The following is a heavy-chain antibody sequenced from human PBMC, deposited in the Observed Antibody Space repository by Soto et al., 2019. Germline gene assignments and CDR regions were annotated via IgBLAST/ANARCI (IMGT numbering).Heavy chain of an antibody. D-gene: IGHD3-10*01. V-gene: IGHV1-69*13. Sequence: ASVKVSCKASGGTFSSYAISRVRQAPGQGLEWMGGISPIFGTANYAQKFQGRVTITADESTSTAYMELSSLRSEDTAVYYCARDGAMVRGDGGDYYYGMDVWGQGTTVTVSS. J-gene: IGHJ6*02. CDR3: ARDGAMVRGDGGDYYYGMDV. CDR1: GGTFSSYA. CDR2: ISPIFGTA.